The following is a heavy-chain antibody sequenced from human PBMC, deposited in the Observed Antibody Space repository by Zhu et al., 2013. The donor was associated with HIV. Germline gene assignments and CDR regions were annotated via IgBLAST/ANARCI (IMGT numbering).Heavy chain of an antibody. D-gene: IGHD6-6*01. V-gene: IGHV1-2*02. J-gene: IGHJ4*02. CDR3: ARVXNLYSSSSGRYFDY. Sequence: QVQLVQSGAEVKKPGASVKVSCKASGYTFTGYYMHWVRQAPGQGLEWMGWINPNSGGTNYAQKFQGRVTMTRDTSISTAYMELSRLRSDDTAVYYCARVXNLYSSSSGRYFDYWGQGTLVTVSS. CDR2: INPNSGGT. CDR1: GYTFTGYY.